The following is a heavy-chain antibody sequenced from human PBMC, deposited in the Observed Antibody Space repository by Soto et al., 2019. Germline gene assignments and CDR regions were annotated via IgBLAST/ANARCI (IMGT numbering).Heavy chain of an antibody. CDR2: IYFIGNT. CDR1: VAAIRDTRYS. Sequence: PADPLSLPVNVPVAAIRDTRYSWGWIRQTTGKGLECIGTIYFIGNTFYNPSLKSRRTISVETSKIQVSLRLTSVTAADRAVYDCARQGSYWGQGTLVTVSS. J-gene: IGHJ4*02. V-gene: IGHV4-39*01. CDR3: ARQGSY.